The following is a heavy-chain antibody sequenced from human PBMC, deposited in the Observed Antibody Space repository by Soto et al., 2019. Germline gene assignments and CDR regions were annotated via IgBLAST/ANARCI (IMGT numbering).Heavy chain of an antibody. J-gene: IGHJ6*02. CDR2: ISHDGTVK. Sequence: QVQLVESGGGVVQPGRSLRLSCAASRFTFSNYGMQWVRQAPGKGLEWVAVISHDGTVKYYADSVKGRFTISRDNFQNTLDLQMDSLRAEDTAVYYCARGEDLYDRRMDVWGQGTTVTVSS. V-gene: IGHV3-30*03. CDR3: ARGEDLYDRRMDV. D-gene: IGHD3-22*01. CDR1: RFTFSNYG.